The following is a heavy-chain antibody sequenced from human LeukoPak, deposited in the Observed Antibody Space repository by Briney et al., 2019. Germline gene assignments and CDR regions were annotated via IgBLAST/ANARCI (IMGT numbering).Heavy chain of an antibody. J-gene: IGHJ4*02. CDR2: ISYTGIA. CDR1: GGSISGYY. CDR3: ARGWYYYGSGGYYPYFDY. D-gene: IGHD3-10*01. Sequence: SETLSLTCTVSGGSISGYYWSWIRQPPGKGLEWIGYISYTGIANYNPSLKSRVTISVDTSKNQFSLKLSSVTAADTAVYYCARGWYYYGSGGYYPYFDYWGQGTLVTVSS. V-gene: IGHV4-59*12.